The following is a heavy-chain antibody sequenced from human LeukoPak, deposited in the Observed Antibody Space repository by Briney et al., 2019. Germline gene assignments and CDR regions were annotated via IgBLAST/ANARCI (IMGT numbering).Heavy chain of an antibody. CDR1: GYTFTGSY. J-gene: IGHJ5*02. D-gene: IGHD3-3*01. V-gene: IGHV1-2*02. CDR3: ERAYYDFWSGYYRSWFDP. CDR2: INPNSGGT. Sequence: ASVKVSCKASGYTFTGSYMHWVRQAPGQGLEWMGWINPNSGGTNYAQKFQGRVTMTRDTSISTAYMELSRLRSDDTAVYYCERAYYDFWSGYYRSWFDPWGQGTLVTVSS.